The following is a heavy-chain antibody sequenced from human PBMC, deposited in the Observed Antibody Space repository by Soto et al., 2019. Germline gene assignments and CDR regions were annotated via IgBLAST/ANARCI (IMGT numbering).Heavy chain of an antibody. V-gene: IGHV1-18*01. Sequence: QVQLVQSGAEVKKPGASVKVSCKASGYTFTSYGISWVRQAPGQGLEWMGWISAYNGNTNYPQKLQGRVTMTTDTSPSTACMELRSPRSDDTAVDYSARDAPPFDYWGQGTLVTVSS. CDR3: ARDAPPFDY. J-gene: IGHJ4*02. CDR1: GYTFTSYG. CDR2: ISAYNGNT.